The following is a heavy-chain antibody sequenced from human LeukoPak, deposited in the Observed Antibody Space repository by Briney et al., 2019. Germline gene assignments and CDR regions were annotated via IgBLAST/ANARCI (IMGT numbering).Heavy chain of an antibody. Sequence: SETLSHTCTVSGDSISRSSYYWGWTRHPPGTGLEWIGRIYYSGSTYYTPSLKSQLTISVDTSKNQFSLKLSSVTAADPAVYYCARGGSWFLDGGQGTLVTVSS. CDR2: IYYSGST. J-gene: IGHJ4*02. D-gene: IGHD6-13*01. V-gene: IGHV4-39*07. CDR1: GDSISRSSYY. CDR3: ARGGSWFLD.